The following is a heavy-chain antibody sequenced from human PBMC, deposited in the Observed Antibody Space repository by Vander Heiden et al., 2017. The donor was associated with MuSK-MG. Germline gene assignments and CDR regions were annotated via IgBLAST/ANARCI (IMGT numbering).Heavy chain of an antibody. D-gene: IGHD3-22*01. CDR2: IRSKAYGGTT. Sequence: EVQLVESGGGLVQPGRSLRLSCTASGFTFGDYAMSWVRQAPGKGLEWVGFIRSKAYGGTTEYAASVKGRFTISRDDSKSIAYLQMNSLKTEDTAVYYCTSKDYYDSSGYHDDAFDIWGQGTMVTVSS. CDR3: TSKDYYDSSGYHDDAFDI. CDR1: GFTFGDYA. J-gene: IGHJ3*02. V-gene: IGHV3-49*04.